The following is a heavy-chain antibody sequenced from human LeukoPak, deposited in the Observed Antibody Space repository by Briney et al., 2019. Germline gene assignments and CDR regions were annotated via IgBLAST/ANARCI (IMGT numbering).Heavy chain of an antibody. CDR1: GFTFSSYA. CDR2: ISGSGGST. CDR3: AKEFSSGSDSEYFQH. D-gene: IGHD3-22*01. Sequence: PGGSLRLSCAASGFTFSSYAMSWVRQAPGKGLEWVSAISGSGGSTYYADSVKGRFTISRDNSKNTLYLQMSSLRAEDTAVYYCAKEFSSGSDSEYFQHWGQGTLVTVSS. V-gene: IGHV3-23*01. J-gene: IGHJ1*01.